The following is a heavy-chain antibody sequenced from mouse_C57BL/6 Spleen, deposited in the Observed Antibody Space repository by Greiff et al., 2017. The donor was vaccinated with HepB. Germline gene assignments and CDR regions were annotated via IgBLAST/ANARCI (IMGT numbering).Heavy chain of an antibody. CDR2: IDPSDSYT. Sequence: VQLQQPGAELVKPGASVKLSCKASGYTFTSYWMQWVKQRPGQGLEWIGEIDPSDSYTNYNQKFKGKATLTVDTSSSTAYMQLSSLTSEDSAVYYCANYGSRGWYFDVWGTGTTVTVSS. D-gene: IGHD1-1*01. V-gene: IGHV1-50*01. CDR1: GYTFTSYW. J-gene: IGHJ1*03. CDR3: ANYGSRGWYFDV.